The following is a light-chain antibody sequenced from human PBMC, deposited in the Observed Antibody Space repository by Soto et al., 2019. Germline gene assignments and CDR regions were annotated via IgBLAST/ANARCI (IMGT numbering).Light chain of an antibody. Sequence: DLQMTHAPSTLSASVRDRVTITGRASQSIGRFLAWYQHQPRTAPKLLIYDASTLESGVPSRFSGTGSGTEFTFSITSLQPEDFGTYYCQQCYMGWTFGQGTKVDIK. CDR2: DAS. CDR3: QQCYMGWT. J-gene: IGKJ1*01. V-gene: IGKV1-5*01. CDR1: QSIGRF.